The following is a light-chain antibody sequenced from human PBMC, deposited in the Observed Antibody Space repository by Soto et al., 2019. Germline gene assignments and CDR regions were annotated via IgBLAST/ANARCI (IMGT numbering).Light chain of an antibody. Sequence: EIVLTQSPATLSSFPGGRVTLSCRASHAVNTRLAWYQHKPGQAPRLLIYLTSTRAAGIPARFSGSGSETDFTLTISDVEPEDFAVYYCHQRQSWPRTFGQGTKVDIK. CDR2: LTS. J-gene: IGKJ1*01. CDR3: HQRQSWPRT. CDR1: HAVNTR. V-gene: IGKV3-11*01.